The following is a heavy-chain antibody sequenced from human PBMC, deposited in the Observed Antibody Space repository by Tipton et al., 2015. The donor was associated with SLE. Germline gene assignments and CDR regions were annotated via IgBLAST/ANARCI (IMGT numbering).Heavy chain of an antibody. CDR3: ARGRIAAAGGYIDY. V-gene: IGHV4-34*01. D-gene: IGHD6-25*01. Sequence: TLSLTCTVYGVSFSGYYWTWIRQPPGMGLQWIGEINHNGTPTYNPSLGGRVTMSVDTSQRKFSLKLNSVTAADTALYYCARGRIAAAGGYIDYWGQGALVTVSS. CDR2: INHNGTP. J-gene: IGHJ4*02. CDR1: GVSFSGYY.